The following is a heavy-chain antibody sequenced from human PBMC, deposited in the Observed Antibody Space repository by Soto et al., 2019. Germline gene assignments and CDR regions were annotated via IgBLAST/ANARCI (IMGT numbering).Heavy chain of an antibody. CDR2: ISYSWTT. CDR1: GDSISSWGYY. D-gene: IGHD2-2*01. V-gene: IGHV4-31*03. Sequence: QVQLQESGPGLVKPSQTLSLTCTVSGDSISSWGYYWSWIRQSPGKGLEWIAYISYSWTTYYNPSLKSRLSISADTCKNQFSLYLKSVTVADTAVYYCGTVRASWYIDYWGQGTLVTVSS. CDR3: GTVRASWYIDY. J-gene: IGHJ4*02.